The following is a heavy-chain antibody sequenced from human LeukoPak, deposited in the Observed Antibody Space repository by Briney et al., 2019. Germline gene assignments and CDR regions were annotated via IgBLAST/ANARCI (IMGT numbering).Heavy chain of an antibody. D-gene: IGHD3-10*01. CDR1: GFTFSSYA. Sequence: PGGSLRLSCAASGFTFSSYAMHWVRQAPGKGLEWVAVISYDGSNKYYADSVKGRFTISRDNSKNTLYLQMNSLRAEDTAVYYCARDRVRGVFPLWGQGTLVTVSS. V-gene: IGHV3-30*04. CDR3: ARDRVRGVFPL. J-gene: IGHJ4*02. CDR2: ISYDGSNK.